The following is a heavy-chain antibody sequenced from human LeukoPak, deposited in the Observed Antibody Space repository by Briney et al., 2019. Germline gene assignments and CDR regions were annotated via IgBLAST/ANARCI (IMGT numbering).Heavy chain of an antibody. J-gene: IGHJ6*02. D-gene: IGHD1/OR15-1a*01. Sequence: PSETLSLTCTVSGGSISSYYWNWIRQPPGKGLEWIGYIYYTGSTNYNPSLKSRVTISVDTSKNQFSLKLNSVTAADTAVYYCARSGTSRYYFYGMDVWGQGTTVTVSS. V-gene: IGHV4-59*08. CDR1: GGSISSYY. CDR2: IYYTGST. CDR3: ARSGTSRYYFYGMDV.